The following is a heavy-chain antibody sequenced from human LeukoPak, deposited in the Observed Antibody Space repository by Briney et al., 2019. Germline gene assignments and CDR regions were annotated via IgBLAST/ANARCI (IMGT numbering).Heavy chain of an antibody. D-gene: IGHD3-3*01. Sequence: GGSLRLSCAASGFTFSSYAMTWVRQAPRKGVEWVSGISGSGGSTYYADSVKGRFTISRDNSKNTLYLQMNSLRAEDTAVYYCATRGVVITYYFDYWGQGTLVTVSS. CDR1: GFTFSSYA. CDR2: ISGSGGST. J-gene: IGHJ4*02. V-gene: IGHV3-23*01. CDR3: ATRGVVITYYFDY.